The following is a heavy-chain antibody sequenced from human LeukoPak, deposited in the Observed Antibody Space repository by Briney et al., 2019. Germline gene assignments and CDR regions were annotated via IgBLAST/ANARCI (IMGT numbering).Heavy chain of an antibody. CDR3: TTESNSYYYYYYYMDV. CDR2: IKSKTDGGTT. V-gene: IGHV3-15*01. Sequence: GGSLRLSCAASGFTFSNAWMSWVRQAPGKGLEWVGRIKSKTDGGTTDYAAPVKGRFTISRDDSKNTLYLQMNSRKTEDTAVYYCTTESNSYYYYYYYMDVWGKGTTVTVSS. J-gene: IGHJ6*03. CDR1: GFTFSNAW. D-gene: IGHD1-1*01.